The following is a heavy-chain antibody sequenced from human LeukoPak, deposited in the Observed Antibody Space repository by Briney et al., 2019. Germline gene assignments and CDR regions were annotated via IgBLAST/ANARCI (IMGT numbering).Heavy chain of an antibody. J-gene: IGHJ4*02. V-gene: IGHV3-20*04. CDR1: GFTFDDYG. CDR3: ASNSGSYYLLFDY. CDR2: INWNGGST. Sequence: GGSLRLSCAASGFTFDDYGMSWVRQAPGKGLEWVSGINWNGGSTGYADSVKGRFTIPRDNAKNSLYLQMNSLRAEDTALYYCASNSGSYYLLFDYWGQGTLVTVSS. D-gene: IGHD3-10*01.